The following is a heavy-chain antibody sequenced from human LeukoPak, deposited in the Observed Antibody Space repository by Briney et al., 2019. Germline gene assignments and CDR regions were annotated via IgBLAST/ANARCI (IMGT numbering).Heavy chain of an antibody. CDR1: GFTFSNYW. CDR2: INSDGSST. D-gene: IGHD3-22*01. J-gene: IGHJ5*02. Sequence: PGGSLGLSCAASGFTFSNYWMHWVRQAPGKGLVWVSRINSDGSSTNYADSVKGRFTISRDNAKNTLYLQMNSLRAEDTAVYYCARPDYYNSRFDPWGQGTLVTVSS. V-gene: IGHV3-74*01. CDR3: ARPDYYNSRFDP.